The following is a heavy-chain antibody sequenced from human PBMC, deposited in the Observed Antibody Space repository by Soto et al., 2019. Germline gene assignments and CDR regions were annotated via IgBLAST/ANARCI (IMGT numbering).Heavy chain of an antibody. CDR2: IYYSGST. CDR3: ARLGAGYCSGGSCDHARGY. J-gene: IGHJ4*02. D-gene: IGHD2-15*01. CDR1: GGSISSSSYY. V-gene: IGHV4-39*01. Sequence: SETLSLTCTVSGGSISSSSYYWGWIRQPPGKGLEWIGSIYYSGSTYYNPSLKSRVTISVDTSKNQFSLKLSSVTAADTAVYYCARLGAGYCSGGSCDHARGYWGQGTLVTVSS.